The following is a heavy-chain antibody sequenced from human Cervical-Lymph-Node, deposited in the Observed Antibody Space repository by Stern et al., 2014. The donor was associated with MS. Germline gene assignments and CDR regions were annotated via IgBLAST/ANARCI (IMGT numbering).Heavy chain of an antibody. Sequence: QDTLKESGPTLVKPTQTVTLTCTLSGFSVATAGVGVGWIRQPPGKALEWLGLLYWDDDKLKSRSLKDRLTIINVASKYQAGITMTNVDPVDTATYYCAHSRVKYCRGGTCYSSLFDYWGQGTLVTVSS. CDR3: AHSRVKYCRGGTCYSSLFDY. V-gene: IGHV2-5*02. J-gene: IGHJ4*02. CDR1: GFSVATAGVG. D-gene: IGHD2-15*01. CDR2: LYWDDDK.